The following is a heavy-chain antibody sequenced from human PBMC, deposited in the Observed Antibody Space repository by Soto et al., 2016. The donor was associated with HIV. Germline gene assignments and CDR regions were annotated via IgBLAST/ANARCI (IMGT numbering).Heavy chain of an antibody. Sequence: QVQLQESGPGLVKPSGTLSLTCVVSSGSITSSNWWSWVRQPPGKGLEWIGEIYHGGNTNYSPSLRSRVTMSVDKSKNQFSLRLTSVTAADTAVYFCATSFIVGAIPYYFDSWAKESWSPSPQ. CDR3: ATSFIVGAIPYYFDS. CDR2: IYHGGNT. V-gene: IGHV4-4*02. D-gene: IGHD1-26*01. CDR1: SGSITSSNW. J-gene: IGHJ4*01.